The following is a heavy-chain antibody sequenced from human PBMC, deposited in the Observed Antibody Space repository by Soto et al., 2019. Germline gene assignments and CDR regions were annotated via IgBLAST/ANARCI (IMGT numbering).Heavy chain of an antibody. D-gene: IGHD2-2*01. V-gene: IGHV3-64D*06. CDR2: VTSNGGGI. Sequence: GGSLRLSCSASVFAFSSYAMHWVRQAPGKGLEYVSAVTSNGGGIYYADSVKGRFTISRDNSKNTLHLQMSSLRAEDTAVYYCLKDVGSTISCYVCIFDVWGQGTMVTVSS. J-gene: IGHJ3*01. CDR1: VFAFSSYA. CDR3: LKDVGSTISCYVCIFDV.